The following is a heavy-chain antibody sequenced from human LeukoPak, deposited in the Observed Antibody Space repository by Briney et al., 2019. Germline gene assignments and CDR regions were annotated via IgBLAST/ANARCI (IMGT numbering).Heavy chain of an antibody. J-gene: IGHJ3*02. Sequence: GESLKISCKASGYTFSSYWIGWVRQMPGKGLEWMGIIYPYDSDTTYSPSFQGQITISADKSISTAYLQWSSLKASDTAMYYCARRGYYDASGQPCPFDIWGQGTMATVSS. CDR2: IYPYDSDT. V-gene: IGHV5-51*01. CDR3: ARRGYYDASGQPCPFDI. D-gene: IGHD3-22*01. CDR1: GYTFSSYW.